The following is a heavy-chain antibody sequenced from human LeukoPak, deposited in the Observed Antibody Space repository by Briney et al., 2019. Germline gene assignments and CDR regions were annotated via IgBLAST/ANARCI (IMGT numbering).Heavy chain of an antibody. V-gene: IGHV4-39*01. Sequence: PSETLSLTCTVSGGSISSSSYYWGWIRQPPGKRLEWIGSIYYSGSTYYNPSLKSRVTISVDTSKNQFSLKLSSVTAADTAVYYCARQVYYYGSGSYYYFDYWGQGTLVTVSS. D-gene: IGHD3-10*01. CDR2: IYYSGST. CDR3: ARQVYYYGSGSYYYFDY. CDR1: GGSISSSSYY. J-gene: IGHJ4*02.